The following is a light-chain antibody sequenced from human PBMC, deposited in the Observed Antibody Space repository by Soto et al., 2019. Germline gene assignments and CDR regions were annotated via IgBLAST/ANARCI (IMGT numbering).Light chain of an antibody. CDR1: QSVSSNY. Sequence: EIVLTQSPGTLSLSPGERATLSCRASQSVSSNYLVWYQQKPGQAPRLLISGVSTRATGIPDRFSGSGSGTDFTLTISRLEPEDFAVYYCQQYGGSPRTFGQGTKV. J-gene: IGKJ1*01. CDR3: QQYGGSPRT. CDR2: GVS. V-gene: IGKV3-20*01.